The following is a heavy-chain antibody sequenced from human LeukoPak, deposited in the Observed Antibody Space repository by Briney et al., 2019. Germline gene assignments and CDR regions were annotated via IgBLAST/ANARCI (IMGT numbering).Heavy chain of an antibody. V-gene: IGHV4-59*01. Sequence: SETLSLTCSVSGGPISSYYWIWIRQPPGKGLEWIGYIYYSGSTNYNPSLKSRVTISVDTSKNQFSLKLSSVTAADTAVYYCARGTAMVRGVVGYYYGMDVWGKGTTVTVSS. CDR2: IYYSGST. CDR3: ARGTAMVRGVVGYYYGMDV. J-gene: IGHJ6*04. D-gene: IGHD3-10*01. CDR1: GGPISSYY.